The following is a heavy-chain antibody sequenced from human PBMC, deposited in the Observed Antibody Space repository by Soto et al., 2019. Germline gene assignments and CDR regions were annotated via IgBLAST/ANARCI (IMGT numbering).Heavy chain of an antibody. CDR1: GGSISSYY. J-gene: IGHJ6*02. Sequence: SETLSLTCTVSGGSISSYYWSWIRQPPGKGLEWIGFIYYTGSTYSMPSLRSRIKISVDTSKNQFSLRLSSVTAADTAVYYCARGAGYCSGDSCYSGYYHGMDVWGQGTTVTVSS. CDR2: IYYTGST. D-gene: IGHD2-15*01. V-gene: IGHV4-59*01. CDR3: ARGAGYCSGDSCYSGYYHGMDV.